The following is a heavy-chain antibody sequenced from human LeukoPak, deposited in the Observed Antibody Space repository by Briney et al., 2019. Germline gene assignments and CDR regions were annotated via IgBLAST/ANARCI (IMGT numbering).Heavy chain of an antibody. CDR1: GFTFSNAW. Sequence: GGSLRLSCAASGFTFSNAWMSWVRQAPGKGLEWVGRIKSKTDGGTTDYAAPVKGRFTISRDDSKNTLYLQMNSLKTEDTAVYYCTTASDYGDYSSFDYWGQGTLVTVSS. CDR2: IKSKTDGGTT. V-gene: IGHV3-15*01. D-gene: IGHD4-17*01. J-gene: IGHJ4*02. CDR3: TTASDYGDYSSFDY.